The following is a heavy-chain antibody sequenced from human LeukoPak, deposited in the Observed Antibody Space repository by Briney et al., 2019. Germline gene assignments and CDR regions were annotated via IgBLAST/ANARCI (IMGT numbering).Heavy chain of an antibody. J-gene: IGHJ4*02. D-gene: IGHD1-26*01. Sequence: ASVRVSCTASGYTFTGYYMHWVRQAPGQGLEWMGWINPNSGGTNYAQKFQGRVTMTRDTSISTAYMELSRLRSDDTAVYYCARDLYSGSFHFDYWGQGTLVTVSS. CDR2: INPNSGGT. CDR1: GYTFTGYY. CDR3: ARDLYSGSFHFDY. V-gene: IGHV1-2*02.